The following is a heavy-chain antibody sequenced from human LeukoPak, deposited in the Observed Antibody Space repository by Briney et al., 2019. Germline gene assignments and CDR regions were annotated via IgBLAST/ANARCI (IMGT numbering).Heavy chain of an antibody. CDR1: GYTFTNFA. D-gene: IGHD1-26*01. J-gene: IGHJ4*02. V-gene: IGHV7-4-1*02. Sequence: GASVKVSCKASGYTFTNFAINWVRQAPGQGLEWMGWINTNTGNPTYAQGFTGRFVFSLDTSVSTAYLQISSLKAEDTAVYYCARGPPVSRSRATKVDYWGQGTLVTVSS. CDR3: ARGPPVSRSRATKVDY. CDR2: INTNTGNP.